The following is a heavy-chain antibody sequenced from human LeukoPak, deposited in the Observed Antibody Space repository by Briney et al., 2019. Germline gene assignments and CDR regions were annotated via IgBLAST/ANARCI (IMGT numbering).Heavy chain of an antibody. J-gene: IGHJ4*02. Sequence: SGGSLRLSCAASGFTFDDYAMHWVRQAPGEGLEWVSGISWNTNSIDYADSVRGRFTISRDNAKNSLYLQMNSLRAEDTALYYCAKDKSDSGSQIDYWGQGTLVTVSS. V-gene: IGHV3-9*01. D-gene: IGHD1-26*01. CDR1: GFTFDDYA. CDR2: ISWNTNSI. CDR3: AKDKSDSGSQIDY.